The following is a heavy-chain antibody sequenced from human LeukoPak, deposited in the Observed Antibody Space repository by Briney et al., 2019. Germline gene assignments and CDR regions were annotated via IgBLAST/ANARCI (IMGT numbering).Heavy chain of an antibody. J-gene: IGHJ4*02. CDR2: ISYDGSNK. CDR3: ARRSAAGTYFDY. Sequence: GGSLRLSCAASGFTFSSYAMHWVRQAPGKGLEWVAVISYDGSNKYCADSVKGRFTISRDNSKNTLYLQMNSLRAEDTAVYYCARRSAAGTYFDYWGQGTLVTVSS. CDR1: GFTFSSYA. V-gene: IGHV3-30*01. D-gene: IGHD6-13*01.